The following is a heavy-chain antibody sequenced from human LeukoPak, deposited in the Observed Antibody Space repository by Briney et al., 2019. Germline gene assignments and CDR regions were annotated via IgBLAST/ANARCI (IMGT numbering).Heavy chain of an antibody. V-gene: IGHV1-8*03. CDR1: GYTFTSYD. CDR2: MNPNSGNT. Sequence: GASVKVSCKXSGYTFTSYDINWVRQATGQGLEWMGWMNPNSGNTGYAQKFQGRVTITRNTSISTAYMELSSLRSEDTAVYYCARAGYCSSTSCYTVDWGQGTLVTVSS. J-gene: IGHJ4*02. D-gene: IGHD2-2*02. CDR3: ARAGYCSSTSCYTVD.